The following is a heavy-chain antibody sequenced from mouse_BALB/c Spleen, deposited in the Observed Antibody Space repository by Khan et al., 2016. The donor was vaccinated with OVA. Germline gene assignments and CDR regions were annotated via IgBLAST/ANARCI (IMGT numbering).Heavy chain of an antibody. CDR2: INSAGDNI. Sequence: EVELVESGGDLVMPGGSLKLSCSASGFTFSTYAMSWVRQTPEKRLEWVATINSAGDNIFYPDSVKGRFTISRDNAKNTLYLQMNSLRSEDTAMYYCARHNYGPVAYWGQGTLVTVSA. J-gene: IGHJ3*01. CDR1: GFTFSTYA. D-gene: IGHD1-1*01. V-gene: IGHV5-9-3*01. CDR3: ARHNYGPVAY.